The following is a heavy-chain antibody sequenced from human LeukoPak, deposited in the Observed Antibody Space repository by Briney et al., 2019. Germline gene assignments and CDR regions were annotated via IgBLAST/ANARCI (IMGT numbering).Heavy chain of an antibody. V-gene: IGHV4-59*01. CDR1: GGSISRYY. CDR3: ARDDYYDSSGFDL. J-gene: IGHJ2*01. D-gene: IGHD3-22*01. CDR2: IYYSGST. Sequence: SETLSLTCTVSGGSISRYYWSWIRQPPGKGLEWIGYIYYSGSTNYNPSLKSRVTTSVDTSKNQFSLKLSSVTAADTAVYYCARDDYYDSSGFDLWGRGTLVTISS.